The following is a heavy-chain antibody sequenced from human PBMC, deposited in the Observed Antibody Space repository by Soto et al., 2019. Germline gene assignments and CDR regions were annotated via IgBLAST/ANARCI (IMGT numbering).Heavy chain of an antibody. V-gene: IGHV3-48*02. CDR3: ARPGGYGMDV. J-gene: IGHJ6*02. CDR2: IGSSGTSV. D-gene: IGHD3-10*01. CDR1: GFTFDSYA. Sequence: EVQLVESGGGLIQPGGSLRLSCAASGFTFDSYAMTWVRQAPGKGLQWVSYIGSSGTSVYYADSVKGRFTISRDNGKNSLYRQMNSLRDEDTAVYYCARPGGYGMDVWGQGTTVTVSS.